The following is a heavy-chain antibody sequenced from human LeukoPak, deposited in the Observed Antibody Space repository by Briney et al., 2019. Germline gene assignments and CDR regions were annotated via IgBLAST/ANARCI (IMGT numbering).Heavy chain of an antibody. D-gene: IGHD1-26*01. J-gene: IGHJ6*02. CDR2: ISYDGSNK. CDR1: GFTFSSYG. CDR3: AKESRYSGSYLSYYYYYYGMDV. V-gene: IGHV3-30*18. Sequence: GGSLRLSCAASGFTFSSYGMHWVRQAPGKGLEWVAVISYDGSNKYYADSVKGRFTISRDNSKNTLYLQMNSLRAEDTAMYYCAKESRYSGSYLSYYYYYYGMDVWGQGTTVTVSS.